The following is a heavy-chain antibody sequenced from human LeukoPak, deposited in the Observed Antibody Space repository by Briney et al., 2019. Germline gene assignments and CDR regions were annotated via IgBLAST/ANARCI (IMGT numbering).Heavy chain of an antibody. CDR3: ARGMYGGSPSYYYYYYMDV. CDR2: IVPIFDTA. D-gene: IGHD4-23*01. Sequence: ASVKVSCKASGGTFSSYAISWVRQAPGQGVEWMGGIVPIFDTANYAQKFQGRVTITTDESTSTAYMELSSLRSEDTAVYYCARGMYGGSPSYYYYYYMDVWGKGTTVTVSS. V-gene: IGHV1-69*05. CDR1: GGTFSSYA. J-gene: IGHJ6*03.